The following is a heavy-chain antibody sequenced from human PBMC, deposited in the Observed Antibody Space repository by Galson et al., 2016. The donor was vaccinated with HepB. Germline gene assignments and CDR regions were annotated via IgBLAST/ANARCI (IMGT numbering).Heavy chain of an antibody. CDR1: GFVFSNYW. J-gene: IGHJ4*02. V-gene: IGHV3-7*03. Sequence: SLRLSCAGSGFVFSNYWMIWVRQAPGKGLEWVANIKQDGSETHYVDSVKGRFIISRDNAKNLMYLQMNSLGAEDTAVYYCARPYTPTGWSSSYWGQGTLVTVSS. CDR2: IKQDGSET. CDR3: ARPYTPTGWSSSY. D-gene: IGHD6-19*01.